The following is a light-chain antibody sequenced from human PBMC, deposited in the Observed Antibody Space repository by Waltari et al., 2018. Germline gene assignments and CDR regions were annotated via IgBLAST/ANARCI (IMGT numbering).Light chain of an antibody. V-gene: IGKV3-15*01. CDR3: QQYNNWPRT. CDR2: GAS. J-gene: IGKJ1*01. Sequence: EIVMTQSPAALSVSPGERATLSCRASQRINSNLAWYQQKPGQAPRLLISGASTRATGIPARFAGTGSGTEFTLTISSLQSEDFAVYYCQQYNNWPRTFGQGTKVEIK. CDR1: QRINSN.